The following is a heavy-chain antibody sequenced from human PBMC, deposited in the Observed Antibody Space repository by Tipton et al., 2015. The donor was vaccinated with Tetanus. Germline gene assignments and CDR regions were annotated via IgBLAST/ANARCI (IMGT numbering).Heavy chain of an antibody. CDR1: GFTFSSYG. CDR3: AKDLNAPATGLSN. D-gene: IGHD2-15*01. V-gene: IGHV3-30*18. Sequence: SLRLSCAASGFTFSSYGMHWVRQAPGKGLEWVAVISYDGSNKYYADSVKGRFTISRDNSKNTLYLQMNSLRAEDTAVYYCAKDLNAPATGLSNWGQGTLVTVSS. J-gene: IGHJ4*02. CDR2: ISYDGSNK.